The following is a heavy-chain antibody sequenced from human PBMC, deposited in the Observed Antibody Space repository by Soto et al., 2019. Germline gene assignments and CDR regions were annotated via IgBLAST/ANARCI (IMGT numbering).Heavy chain of an antibody. V-gene: IGHV3-23*01. CDR3: AKTARIAVAPYYFDY. Sequence: GGSLRLSCTASGFTFSSYAMSWVRQAPGKGLEWVSAISGSGGSTYYADSVKGRFTISRDNSKNTLYLQMNSLRAEDTAVYYCAKTARIAVAPYYFDYWGQGTLVTVSS. CDR2: ISGSGGST. CDR1: GFTFSSYA. D-gene: IGHD6-19*01. J-gene: IGHJ4*02.